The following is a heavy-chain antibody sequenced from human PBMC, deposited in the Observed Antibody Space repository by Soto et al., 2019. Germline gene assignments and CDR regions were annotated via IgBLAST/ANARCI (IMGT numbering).Heavy chain of an antibody. D-gene: IGHD2-2*02. V-gene: IGHV1-18*01. CDR3: ARVRKGYCSSTSCYTPLDY. CDR2: ISAYNGNT. J-gene: IGHJ4*01. Sequence: ASVKVSCKASGYTFTSYGISWVRQAPGQGREWMGWISAYNGNTNYAQKLQGRVTMTTDTSTSTAYMELRSLRSDDTDAYYCARVRKGYCSSTSCYTPLDYWGQ. CDR1: GYTFTSYG.